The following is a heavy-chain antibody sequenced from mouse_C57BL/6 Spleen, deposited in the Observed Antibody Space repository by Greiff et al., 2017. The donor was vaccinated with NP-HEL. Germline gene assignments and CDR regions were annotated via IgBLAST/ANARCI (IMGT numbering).Heavy chain of an antibody. CDR1: GYTFTSYW. V-gene: IGHV1-64*01. Sequence: QVQLQQPGAELVKPGASVTLSCKASGYTFTSYWMHWVKQRPGHGLEWIGMIHPNSGSTNYNEKFKSKATLTVDKSSSTAYMQLSSLTSEDSAVYYCARGRCYYYGSSPYYFDYWGQGTTLTVSS. J-gene: IGHJ2*01. CDR2: IHPNSGST. CDR3: ARGRCYYYGSSPYYFDY. D-gene: IGHD1-1*01.